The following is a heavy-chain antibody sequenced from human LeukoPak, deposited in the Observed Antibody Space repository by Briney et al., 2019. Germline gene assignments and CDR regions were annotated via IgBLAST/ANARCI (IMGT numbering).Heavy chain of an antibody. CDR2: ITGTGGST. J-gene: IGHJ4*02. Sequence: GASLRLSCAASGFSLSTYGVSWVRQPPGKGLEWVSGITGTGGSTYYADSVKGRFTVSRDTSKNTLYLQMNSLRAEDTAIYYCAKGHGTAVAGFYYWGQGTLVTVSS. CDR3: AKGHGTAVAGFYY. V-gene: IGHV3-23*01. D-gene: IGHD6-19*01. CDR1: GFSLSTYG.